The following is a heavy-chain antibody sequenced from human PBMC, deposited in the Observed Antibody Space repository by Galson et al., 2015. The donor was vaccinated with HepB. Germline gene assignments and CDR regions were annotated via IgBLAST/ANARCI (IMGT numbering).Heavy chain of an antibody. Sequence: SLRLSCAASGFTFSSYAMHWVRQAPGKGLEWVAVISYDGSNKYYADSVKGRFTISRDNSKNTLYLQMNSLRAEDTAVYYCAREEYSYGYAPDLYYYYYYGMDVWGQGTTVTVSS. J-gene: IGHJ6*02. CDR1: GFTFSSYA. CDR3: AREEYSYGYAPDLYYYYYYGMDV. D-gene: IGHD5-18*01. CDR2: ISYDGSNK. V-gene: IGHV3-30-3*01.